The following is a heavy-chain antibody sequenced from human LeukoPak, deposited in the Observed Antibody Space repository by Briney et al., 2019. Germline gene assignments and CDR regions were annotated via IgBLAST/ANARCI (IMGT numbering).Heavy chain of an antibody. Sequence: PSETLSLTCAVYGGSFSDYYWSWIRQPPGKGLGCIGEITHSGSTNYNPSLKSRVTISVDTSKNQFSLKLSSVTAADTAVYYCARGDLSYGFDYWGQGTLVTVSS. J-gene: IGHJ4*02. D-gene: IGHD4-17*01. CDR3: ARGDLSYGFDY. V-gene: IGHV4-34*01. CDR1: GGSFSDYY. CDR2: ITHSGST.